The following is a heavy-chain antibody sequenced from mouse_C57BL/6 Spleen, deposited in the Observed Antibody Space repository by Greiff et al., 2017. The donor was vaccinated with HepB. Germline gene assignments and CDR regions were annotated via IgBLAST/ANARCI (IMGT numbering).Heavy chain of an antibody. CDR2: IYPGSGNT. V-gene: IGHV1-76*01. CDR3: ARNYGSSDYFDY. D-gene: IGHD1-1*01. CDR1: GYTFTDYY. Sequence: QVQLQQSGAELVRPGASVKLSCKASGYTFTDYYINWVKQRPGQGLEWIARIYPGSGNTYYNEKFKGKATLTAEKSSSTAYMQLSSLTSEDSAVYFCARNYGSSDYFDYWGQGTTLTVSS. J-gene: IGHJ2*01.